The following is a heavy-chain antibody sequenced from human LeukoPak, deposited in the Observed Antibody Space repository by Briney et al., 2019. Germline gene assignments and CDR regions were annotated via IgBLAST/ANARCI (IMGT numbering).Heavy chain of an antibody. D-gene: IGHD3-22*01. J-gene: IGHJ4*02. CDR1: GFTFSNAW. V-gene: IGHV3-15*01. CDR2: IKSKTDGGTT. CDR3: TRSTANYYDTSGFDFDY. Sequence: GGSLRLSCAASGFTFSNAWMSWVRQAPGKGLEWVGRIKSKTDGGTTDYAAPVKGRFTISRDDSKNTLYLQMNSLKTEDTAVYYCTRSTANYYDTSGFDFDYWGQGTLVTVSS.